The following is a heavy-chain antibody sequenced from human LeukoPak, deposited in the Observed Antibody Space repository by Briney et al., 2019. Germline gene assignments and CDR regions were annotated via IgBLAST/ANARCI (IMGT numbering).Heavy chain of an antibody. J-gene: IGHJ4*02. CDR1: GFTFSSYS. Sequence: PGGSLRLSCAASGFTFSSYSMNWVRQAPGKGLEWVSYISSSGSTIYYADSVKGRFTISRDNANNSLYLQLNSLRAEDTAVYYCAREGYFFDSSSFFNLDYWGQGTLVTVSS. D-gene: IGHD3-22*01. V-gene: IGHV3-48*04. CDR3: AREGYFFDSSSFFNLDY. CDR2: ISSSGSTI.